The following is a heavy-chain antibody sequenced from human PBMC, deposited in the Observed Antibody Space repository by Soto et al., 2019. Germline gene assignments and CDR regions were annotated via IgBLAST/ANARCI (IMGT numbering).Heavy chain of an antibody. Sequence: QVPVVESGGGVVQPGRSLRLSCAASGFTFSTYGMHWVRQAPGKGLEWVAVIWYDGGNKYYADSVKGRFTISRDNSKNTLYLQMNSLRVEDTAVYYCARDHYYGSGSYYKALDYWGQGILVTVSS. CDR2: IWYDGGNK. CDR1: GFTFSTYG. CDR3: ARDHYYGSGSYYKALDY. V-gene: IGHV3-33*01. D-gene: IGHD3-10*01. J-gene: IGHJ4*02.